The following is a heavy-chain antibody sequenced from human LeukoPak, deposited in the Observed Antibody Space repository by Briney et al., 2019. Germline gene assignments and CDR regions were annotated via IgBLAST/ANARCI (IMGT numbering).Heavy chain of an antibody. CDR1: GGSISSYY. CDR2: IYYRPTT. V-gene: IGHV4-59*01. D-gene: IGHD3-16*02. CDR3: ARDRGSYRYTLDY. J-gene: IGHJ4*02. Sequence: SETLSLTCTVSGGSISSYYWSWIRQPPGKGVEWSLSIYYRPTTHYTPSLNSRFTISVHTSNTHFSLKLSSVTAADTAVYYCARDRGSYRYTLDYWGQGTLVTVSS.